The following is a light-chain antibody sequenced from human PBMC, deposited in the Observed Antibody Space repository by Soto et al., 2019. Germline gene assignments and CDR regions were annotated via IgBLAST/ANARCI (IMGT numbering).Light chain of an antibody. CDR3: QQLNSYPRT. CDR1: QGISRW. V-gene: IGKV1-9*01. CDR2: SAS. Sequence: DIQMTQLPSSMSASVGDRVTITCRASQGISRWLAWYHQKPGKAPNLLIYSASTLHSGVPSRFSGSGSGTEFTLTISSLQPEDFATYYCQQLNSYPRTFGQGTKVEIK. J-gene: IGKJ1*01.